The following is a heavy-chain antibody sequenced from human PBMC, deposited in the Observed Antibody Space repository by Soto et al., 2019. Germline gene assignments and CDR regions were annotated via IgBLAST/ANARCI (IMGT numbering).Heavy chain of an antibody. J-gene: IGHJ6*03. D-gene: IGHD6-6*01. CDR1: GGSISSYY. CDR2: IYYSGST. V-gene: IGHV4-59*01. CDR3: ARVAYSSSRGGLYYYYYYMDV. Sequence: SETLSLTCTVSGGSISSYYWSWIRQPPGKGLEWIGYIYYSGSTNYNPSLKSRVTISVDTSKNQFSLKLSSVTAADTAVYYCARVAYSSSRGGLYYYYYYMDVWGKGTTVTVSS.